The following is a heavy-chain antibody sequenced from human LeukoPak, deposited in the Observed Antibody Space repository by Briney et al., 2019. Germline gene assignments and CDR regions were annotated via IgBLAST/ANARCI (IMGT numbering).Heavy chain of an antibody. Sequence: SETLSLTCAVYGGSFTTSWWGWIRQAPGKGVEWIGEINHRGSTNYNPSLKSRVTISLDTPNSQFSLSLSFLTAADTAMYYCARVRDYDFWSGPDAYYFDYWGQGTLVTVSS. V-gene: IGHV4-34*01. CDR1: GGSFTTSW. J-gene: IGHJ4*02. D-gene: IGHD3-3*01. CDR3: ARVRDYDFWSGPDAYYFDY. CDR2: INHRGST.